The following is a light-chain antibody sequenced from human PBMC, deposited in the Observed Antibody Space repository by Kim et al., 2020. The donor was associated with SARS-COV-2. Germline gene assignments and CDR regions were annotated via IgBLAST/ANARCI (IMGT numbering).Light chain of an antibody. J-gene: IGLJ3*02. V-gene: IGLV2-23*02. CDR1: SSDVGSSNL. CDR3: CSYAGSSTLV. Sequence: QSALTQPASVSVSPGQSITISCSGASSDVGSSNLVSWYQQHAGKVPKLILFEVTKRPSGISNRFSGSKSGNTASLTISGLQAEDEADYYCCSYAGSSTLVFGGGTKVTVL. CDR2: EVT.